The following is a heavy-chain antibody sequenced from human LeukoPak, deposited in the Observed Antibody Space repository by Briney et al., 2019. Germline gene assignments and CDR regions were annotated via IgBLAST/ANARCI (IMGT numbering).Heavy chain of an antibody. D-gene: IGHD3-16*01. Sequence: PGGSLRPSCAASGFTFSSYSMNWVRQAPGKGLEWVSSISSSSSYIYYADSVKGRFTISRDNAKNSLYLQMNSLRAEDTAVYYCAKHWDYYGMDVWGQGTTVTVSS. CDR1: GFTFSSYS. J-gene: IGHJ6*02. CDR3: AKHWDYYGMDV. CDR2: ISSSSSYI. V-gene: IGHV3-21*01.